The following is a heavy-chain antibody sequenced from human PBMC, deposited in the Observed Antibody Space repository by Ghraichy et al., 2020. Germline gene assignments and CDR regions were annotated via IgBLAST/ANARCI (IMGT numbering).Heavy chain of an antibody. Sequence: SETLSLTCSVSNFPIDSGFYWGWIRQPPGKGLEWIGSIYHTGSTYSNPSLKSRVTLSVDTSKNHLSLKLTSVTAADTAIYFCARESGHDIDDYALAYWGPGTRVTVSS. V-gene: IGHV4-38-2*02. CDR1: NFPIDSGFY. D-gene: IGHD4-17*01. J-gene: IGHJ4*02. CDR3: ARESGHDIDDYALAY. CDR2: IYHTGST.